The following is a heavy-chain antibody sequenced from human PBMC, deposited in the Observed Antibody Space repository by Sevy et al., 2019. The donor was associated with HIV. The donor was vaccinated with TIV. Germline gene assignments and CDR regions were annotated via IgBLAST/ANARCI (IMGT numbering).Heavy chain of an antibody. Sequence: GGSLRLSCTASGFTFGDYAMSWVRQAPGKGLEWVGFIRSKAYGGTTEYAASVKGRFTISRDYSKRIAYLQMNSLKTEDTAVYYCTRGQVTIFGVVIIGDYWGQGTLVTVSS. CDR2: IRSKAYGGTT. J-gene: IGHJ4*02. CDR1: GFTFGDYA. D-gene: IGHD3-3*01. CDR3: TRGQVTIFGVVIIGDY. V-gene: IGHV3-49*04.